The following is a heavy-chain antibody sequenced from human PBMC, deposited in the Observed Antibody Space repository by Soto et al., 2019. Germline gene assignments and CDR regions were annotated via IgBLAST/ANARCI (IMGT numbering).Heavy chain of an antibody. V-gene: IGHV1-69*02. Sequence: QVQLVQSGAEVKKPGSSVKVSCKASGGTFSSYTISWVRQAPGQGLEWMGRIIPILGIATYAQKFQGRVTITADQSTSSAYMELSSLRSEDTAVYYWARVVTADYYYMDVWGKGTTVTVSS. CDR3: ARVVTADYYYMDV. D-gene: IGHD4-4*01. J-gene: IGHJ6*03. CDR2: IIPILGIA. CDR1: GGTFSSYT.